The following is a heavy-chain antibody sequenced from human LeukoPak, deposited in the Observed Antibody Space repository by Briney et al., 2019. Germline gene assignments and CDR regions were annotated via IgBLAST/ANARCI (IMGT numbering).Heavy chain of an antibody. CDR1: GFTFSSYS. Sequence: GGSLRLSCAASGFTFSSYSMNWVRQAPGKGLEWVSDISSSSSTIYYADSVKGRFTISRDNAKNSLYLQMNSLRADDTAVYFCAMIEQVVSNVEGGYWGQGTLVTVSS. CDR3: AMIEQVVSNVEGGY. J-gene: IGHJ4*02. D-gene: IGHD6-6*01. V-gene: IGHV3-48*04. CDR2: ISSSSSTI.